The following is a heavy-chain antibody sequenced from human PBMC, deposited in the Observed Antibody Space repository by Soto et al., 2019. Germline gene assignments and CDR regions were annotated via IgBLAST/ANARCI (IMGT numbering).Heavy chain of an antibody. CDR3: ARGRPGRSSGRYNY. CDR1: GGSFSGYY. D-gene: IGHD6-19*01. Sequence: PSETLSPTCAVYGGSFSGYYWSWIRQPPGKGLEWIGEINPSGSTNYNPSLKSRVTISVDTSKNQFSLNLSSVTAADTAVYYCARGRPGRSSGRYNYWGQGTLVTVSS. J-gene: IGHJ4*02. CDR2: INPSGST. V-gene: IGHV4-34*01.